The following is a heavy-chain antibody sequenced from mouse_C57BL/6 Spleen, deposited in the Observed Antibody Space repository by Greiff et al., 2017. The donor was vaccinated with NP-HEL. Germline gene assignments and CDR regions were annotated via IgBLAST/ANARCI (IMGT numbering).Heavy chain of an antibody. Sequence: QVQLQQSGPELVKPGASVKISCKASGYAFSSSWMNWVKQRPGKGLEWIGRIYPGDGDTNYNGKFKGKATLTADKSSSTAYMQLSSLTSEDSAVYFCAVIYYDYDSYFDYWGQGTTLTVSS. J-gene: IGHJ2*01. D-gene: IGHD2-4*01. V-gene: IGHV1-82*01. CDR2: IYPGDGDT. CDR3: AVIYYDYDSYFDY. CDR1: GYAFSSSW.